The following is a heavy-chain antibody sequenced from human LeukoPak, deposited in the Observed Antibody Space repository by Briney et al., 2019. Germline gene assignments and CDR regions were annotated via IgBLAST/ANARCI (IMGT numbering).Heavy chain of an antibody. Sequence: GASVKVSCKASGGTFSTYAISWVRQAPGQGLEWMGRIIPILGIANYAQKFQGRVTITADKSTSTAYMELSSLRSEDTAVYYCARDHRIGGFMDVWGKGTTVTVSS. J-gene: IGHJ6*04. V-gene: IGHV1-69*04. CDR2: IIPILGIA. D-gene: IGHD2-15*01. CDR3: ARDHRIGGFMDV. CDR1: GGTFSTYA.